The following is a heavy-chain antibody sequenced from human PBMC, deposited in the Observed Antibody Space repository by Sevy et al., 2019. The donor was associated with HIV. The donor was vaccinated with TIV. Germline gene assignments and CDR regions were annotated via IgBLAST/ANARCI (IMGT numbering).Heavy chain of an antibody. D-gene: IGHD1-26*01. CDR2: TYYRSRWYS. J-gene: IGHJ5*02. V-gene: IGHV6-1*01. CDR3: ARDFIGGSRGGEGFDP. Sequence: SQTLSLTCGISGDSVSSNGVAWNWIRQSPSRGLEWLGRTYYRSRWYSDYAASVKTRITINPDTSKNQFSLQLNSVTPEDTAVYYCARDFIGGSRGGEGFDPWGQGTLVTVSS. CDR1: GDSVSSNGVA.